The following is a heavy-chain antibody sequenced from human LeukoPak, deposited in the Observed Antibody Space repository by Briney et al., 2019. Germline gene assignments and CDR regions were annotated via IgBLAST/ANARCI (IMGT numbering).Heavy chain of an antibody. D-gene: IGHD6-19*01. CDR1: GGSISGYY. CDR3: ARDRCPYSSGWCGMDV. Sequence: SETLSLTCTVSGGSISGYYWSWIRQPPGKGLDWIGNIYYSGSTNYNPSLKSRVSISVDTSKNQFSLRLSSVTAADTAVYYCARDRCPYSSGWCGMDVWGQGTTVTVSS. J-gene: IGHJ6*02. CDR2: IYYSGST. V-gene: IGHV4-59*01.